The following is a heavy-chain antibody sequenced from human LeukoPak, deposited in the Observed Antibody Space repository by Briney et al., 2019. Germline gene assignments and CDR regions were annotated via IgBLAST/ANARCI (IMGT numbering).Heavy chain of an antibody. V-gene: IGHV3-7*01. D-gene: IGHD3-10*01. Sequence: GRSLRLSCAASGFTFSSYWMSWVRQAPGKGLEWVANIKQDGSEKYYVDSVKGRFTISRDNAKNSLYLQMNSLRAEDTAVFYCARVKVLIWFGEFNEAFDIWGPGTLVTVSS. J-gene: IGHJ3*02. CDR1: GFTFSSYW. CDR3: ARVKVLIWFGEFNEAFDI. CDR2: IKQDGSEK.